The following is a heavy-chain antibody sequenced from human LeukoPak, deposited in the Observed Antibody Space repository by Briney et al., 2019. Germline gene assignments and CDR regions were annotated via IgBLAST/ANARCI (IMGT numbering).Heavy chain of an antibody. CDR1: GGSINSGSYY. Sequence: SETLSLTCTVSGGSINSGSYYWSWIRQPAGKGLEWIGRIYTSGSTNYNPSLKSRVTISMDPSKNQFSLKLTSVTAADTAVYYCATGDYFYYYYYYMDVWGKGTTVTVSS. CDR2: IYTSGST. V-gene: IGHV4-61*02. D-gene: IGHD2/OR15-2a*01. J-gene: IGHJ6*03. CDR3: ATGDYFYYYYYYMDV.